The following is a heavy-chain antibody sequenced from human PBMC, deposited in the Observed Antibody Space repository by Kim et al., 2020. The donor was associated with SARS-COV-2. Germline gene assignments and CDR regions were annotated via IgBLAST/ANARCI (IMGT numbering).Heavy chain of an antibody. CDR2: MNPIIGTT. D-gene: IGHD3-16*01. CDR3: AREKTYYDYGCCCYTYYGM. J-gene: IGHJ6*01. V-gene: IGHV1-8*02. CDR1: GYTFTSYA. Sequence: ASVKVSCKASGYTFTSYAINWVRQAPGQGLEWMGWMNPIIGTTGYAQKFQGRVTMTRNNSTSTAYMELSSLRSEDTAVYYCAREKTYYDYGCCCYTYYGM.